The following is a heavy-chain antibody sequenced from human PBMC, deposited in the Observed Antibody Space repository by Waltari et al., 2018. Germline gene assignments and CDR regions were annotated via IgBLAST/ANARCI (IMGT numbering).Heavy chain of an antibody. V-gene: IGHV3-48*04. CDR1: GLTFSDNS. D-gene: IGHD1-26*01. J-gene: IGHJ4*02. Sequence: EVQLVESGGDLVQPGGSLRLSCAASGLTFSDNSMRWVRQAPGKGPEWIASISISGDTTFYADSVRGRFTISRDNAKSSVYLQMSSLRAEDTAVYYCRLLLVGATEEGYFDSWGQGTLVTVSS. CDR2: ISISGDTT. CDR3: RLLLVGATEEGYFDS.